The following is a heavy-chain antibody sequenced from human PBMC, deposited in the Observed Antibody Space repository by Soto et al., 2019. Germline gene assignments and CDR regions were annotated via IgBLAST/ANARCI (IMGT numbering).Heavy chain of an antibody. CDR3: ARGHSSGWSRYYYYGMDV. D-gene: IGHD6-19*01. J-gene: IGHJ6*02. V-gene: IGHV3-33*01. CDR2: IWYDGSNK. Sequence: VAVIWYDGSNKYYADSVKGRFTISRDNSKNTLYLQMNSLRAEDTAVYYCARGHSSGWSRYYYYGMDVWGQGTTVTVSS.